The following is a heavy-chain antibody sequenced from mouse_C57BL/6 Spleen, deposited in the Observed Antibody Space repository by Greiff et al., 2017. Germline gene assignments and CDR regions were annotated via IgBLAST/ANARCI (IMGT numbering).Heavy chain of an antibody. D-gene: IGHD2-5*01. CDR3: ARNYYSNPGAMDY. Sequence: VQGVESGPGLVQPSQSLSITCTVSGFSLTSYGVHWVRQSPGKGLEWLGVIWSGGSTDYNAAFISRLSISKDNSKSQVFFKMNSLQADDTAIYYCARNYYSNPGAMDYWGQGTSVTVSS. CDR2: IWSGGST. J-gene: IGHJ4*01. V-gene: IGHV2-2*01. CDR1: GFSLTSYG.